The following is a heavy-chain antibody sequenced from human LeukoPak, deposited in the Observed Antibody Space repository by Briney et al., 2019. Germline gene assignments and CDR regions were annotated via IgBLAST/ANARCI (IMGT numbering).Heavy chain of an antibody. CDR1: GFTISSYY. D-gene: IGHD6-19*01. V-gene: IGHV4-59*08. CDR3: ARLGSGWYSIFDY. J-gene: IGHJ4*02. CDR2: IYYSGST. Sequence: PAESLSLTCTASGFTISSYYWSWIRQPPGEGLEWIGYIYYSGSTNYNPSLKSRVTISVDTSKNQFSLKLSSVTAADTAVYYCARLGSGWYSIFDYWGQGTLVTVSS.